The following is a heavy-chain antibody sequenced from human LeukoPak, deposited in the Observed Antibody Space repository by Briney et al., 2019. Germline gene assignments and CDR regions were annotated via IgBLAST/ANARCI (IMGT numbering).Heavy chain of an antibody. V-gene: IGHV4-34*01. CDR2: INHSGST. J-gene: IGHJ4*02. CDR1: GGSFSGYY. D-gene: IGHD6-13*01. CDR3: ASKLAAAGTGAYYFDY. Sequence: SETLSLTCAVYGGSFSGYYWSWIRQPPGKGLEWIGEINHSGSTNYNPSLKSRVTISVDTSKNQFSLKLSSVTAADTAVYYCASKLAAAGTGAYYFDYWGQGTLVTVSS.